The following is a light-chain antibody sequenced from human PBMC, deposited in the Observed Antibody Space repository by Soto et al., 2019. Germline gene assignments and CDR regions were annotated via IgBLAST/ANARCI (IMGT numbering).Light chain of an antibody. CDR1: SSDVGGYNY. J-gene: IGLJ1*01. CDR3: NSYRGSGTTRYV. V-gene: IGLV2-14*03. CDR2: DVS. Sequence: QSALTQPASLSGSPGQSITISCTGTSSDVGGYNYVSWYQQHPGKAPKLMIYDVSNRPSGVSNRFSGSKSGNTASLTISGLQAEDEADYYCNSYRGSGTTRYVFGSGTKLTVL.